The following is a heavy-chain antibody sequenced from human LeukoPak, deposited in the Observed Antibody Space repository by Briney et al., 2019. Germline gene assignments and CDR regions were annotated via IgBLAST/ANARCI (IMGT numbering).Heavy chain of an antibody. CDR1: GGSISSYY. D-gene: IGHD1-26*01. CDR3: AGGIVGPHRGYYFDY. J-gene: IGHJ4*02. CDR2: IYYSGST. V-gene: IGHV4-59*08. Sequence: SETLSLTCTVSGGSISSYYWSWIRQPPGRGLEWIGYIYYSGSTNYNPSLKSRVTISVDTSKNQFSLKLSSVTAADTAVYYCAGGIVGPHRGYYFDYWGQGTLVTVSS.